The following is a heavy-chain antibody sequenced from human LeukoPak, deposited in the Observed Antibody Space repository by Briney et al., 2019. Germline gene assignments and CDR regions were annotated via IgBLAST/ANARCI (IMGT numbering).Heavy chain of an antibody. CDR3: ARGRLEIVVAPAATIHSYYYYYMDV. D-gene: IGHD2-2*01. Sequence: ASVKVSCKASGYTFTGYYMHWVRQAPGQGLEWMGWINPNSGGTNYAQKFQGRVTMTRDTSISTAYMELSRLRSDDTAVYYCARGRLEIVVAPAATIHSYYYYYMDVWGKGTTVTVSS. CDR1: GYTFTGYY. CDR2: INPNSGGT. J-gene: IGHJ6*03. V-gene: IGHV1-2*02.